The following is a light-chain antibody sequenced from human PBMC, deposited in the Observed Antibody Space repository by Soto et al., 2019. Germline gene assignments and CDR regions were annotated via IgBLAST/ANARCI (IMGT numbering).Light chain of an antibody. CDR3: CSYAGSYTGV. J-gene: IGLJ3*02. Sequence: QSVLTQPRSVSGSPGQSVTISCTGTSSDVGDYNYVSWYQQHPGRAPKLLIYAVNMRPSGVPDRLSGSKSGNTASLTIFGLQAEDEADYSCCSYAGSYTGVFGGGTKLTVL. CDR1: SSDVGDYNY. CDR2: AVN. V-gene: IGLV2-11*01.